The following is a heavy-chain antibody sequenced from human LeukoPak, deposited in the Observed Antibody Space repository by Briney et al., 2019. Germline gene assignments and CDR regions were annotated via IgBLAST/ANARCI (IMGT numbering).Heavy chain of an antibody. CDR1: GFTFSRYG. V-gene: IGHV3-30*18. D-gene: IGHD5-18*01. CDR3: AKDGQPGYSYGYMDY. CDR2: ISYDGSEK. Sequence: GGSLRLSCAASGFTFSRYGIHWVRQAPGKGLEWVAVISYDGSEKYYADSVKGRLTISRDNSKNTVHLQMSSLSAEDTAMYYCAKDGQPGYSYGYMDYWGQGTLVTVSS. J-gene: IGHJ4*02.